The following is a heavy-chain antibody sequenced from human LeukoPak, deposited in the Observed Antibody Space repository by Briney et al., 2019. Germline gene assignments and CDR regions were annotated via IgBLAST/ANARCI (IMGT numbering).Heavy chain of an antibody. V-gene: IGHV4-39*01. CDR2: IYYSGST. Sequence: SETLSLTCTVSGGSISSSSYYWGWIRQPPGKGLEWIGNIYYSGSTYYNPSLKSRVTISVDTSKNQLSLKLSSVTAADTAVYYCARVDYSSSAEHYFYYYMDVWGKGTTVTVSS. CDR3: ARVDYSSSAEHYFYYYMDV. J-gene: IGHJ6*03. CDR1: GGSISSSSYY. D-gene: IGHD6-6*01.